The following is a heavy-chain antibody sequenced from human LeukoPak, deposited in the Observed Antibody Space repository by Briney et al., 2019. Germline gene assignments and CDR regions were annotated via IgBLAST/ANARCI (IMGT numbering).Heavy chain of an antibody. J-gene: IGHJ4*02. CDR3: AKVSVDYYDSSGYPIYHFDY. CDR2: ISGSGGST. Sequence: GGSLRPSCAASGFTFSSYAMSWVRQAPGKGLEWVSAISGSGGSTYYADSVKGRFTISRDNSKNTLYLQMNSLRAEDTAVYYCAKVSVDYYDSSGYPIYHFDYWGQGTLVTVSS. V-gene: IGHV3-23*01. D-gene: IGHD3-22*01. CDR1: GFTFSSYA.